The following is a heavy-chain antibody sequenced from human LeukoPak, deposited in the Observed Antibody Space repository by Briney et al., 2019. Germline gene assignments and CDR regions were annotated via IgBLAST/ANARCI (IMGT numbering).Heavy chain of an antibody. J-gene: IGHJ3*02. D-gene: IGHD6-19*01. V-gene: IGHV3-74*01. Sequence: GGSLRLSCAASGFTFSSYWMHWVRQAPGKGLVWVSRINSDGSSTSYADSVKGRFTISRDNAKNSLYLQMNSLRDEDTAVYYCARDQYSGHWYYALDIWGQGTMVTVSS. CDR3: ARDQYSGHWYYALDI. CDR2: INSDGSST. CDR1: GFTFSSYW.